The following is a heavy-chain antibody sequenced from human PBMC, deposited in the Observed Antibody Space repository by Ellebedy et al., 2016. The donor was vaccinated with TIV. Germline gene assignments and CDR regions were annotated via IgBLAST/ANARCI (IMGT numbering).Heavy chain of an antibody. J-gene: IGHJ4*02. CDR3: ARDPAQGHYYGGEGTFDY. V-gene: IGHV1-2*02. D-gene: IGHD3-10*01. CDR1: GYTFTGYY. Sequence: AASVTVSCKASGYTFTGYYMHWLQQAPGQGLEWMGWINPNSGGTNYAQKFQGRVTMTRDTSISTAYMELSRLRSDDTAVYYCARDPAQGHYYGGEGTFDYWGQGTLVTVSS. CDR2: INPNSGGT.